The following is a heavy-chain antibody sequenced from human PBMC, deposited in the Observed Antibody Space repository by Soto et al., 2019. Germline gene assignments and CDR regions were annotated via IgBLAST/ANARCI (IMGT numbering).Heavy chain of an antibody. Sequence: QLQLQESGPGLVKPSETLSLTCTVSGGSISSSSYYWGWIRQPPGKGLEWIGSIYYSGSTYYNPSLKSRVTISVDTSKNQFSLKLSSVTAADTAVYYCARHEELGYSSSLYAFDIWGQGTMVTVSS. J-gene: IGHJ3*02. D-gene: IGHD6-13*01. CDR2: IYYSGST. CDR3: ARHEELGYSSSLYAFDI. V-gene: IGHV4-39*01. CDR1: GGSISSSSYY.